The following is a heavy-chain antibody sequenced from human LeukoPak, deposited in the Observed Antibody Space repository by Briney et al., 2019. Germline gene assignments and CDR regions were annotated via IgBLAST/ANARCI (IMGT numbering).Heavy chain of an antibody. Sequence: ASVKVSCKASGGTFSSYTISWVRQAPGQGLEWMGRIIPILGIANYAQKFQGRVTITADKSTSTAYMELSSLRSEDMAVYYCARDRERYYYDSSGSDYYYYGMDVWGQGTTVTVSS. J-gene: IGHJ6*02. CDR2: IIPILGIA. D-gene: IGHD3-22*01. V-gene: IGHV1-69*04. CDR3: ARDRERYYYDSSGSDYYYYGMDV. CDR1: GGTFSSYT.